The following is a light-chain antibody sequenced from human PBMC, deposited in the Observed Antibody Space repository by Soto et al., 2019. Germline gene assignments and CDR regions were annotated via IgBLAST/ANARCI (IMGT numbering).Light chain of an antibody. CDR2: DAS. CDR3: QRYNSYPLT. V-gene: IGKV1-5*01. CDR1: QSINRY. J-gene: IGKJ4*01. Sequence: DIQMTQSPSTLSASVGDRVTITCRATQSINRYLAWYQQKPGKAPKLLIYDASILESGVPSRFGGSASGTAFILTISSLQPEDFATYYCQRYNSYPLTFGGGTKVE.